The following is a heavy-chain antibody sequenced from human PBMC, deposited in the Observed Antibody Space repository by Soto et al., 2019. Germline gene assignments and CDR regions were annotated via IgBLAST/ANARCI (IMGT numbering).Heavy chain of an antibody. CDR1: GVTFFSFV. V-gene: IGHV3-23*01. Sequence: GGSLKLPCATSGVTFFSFVMNWVRQGPGKGLEWVSTVSPGGDVSHYTDSVKGRFTISRDNSRRTLHLQMDSLRAEDAAVYFCVRRAITATTNWGAFDVWGQGTVVTVSS. CDR2: VSPGGDVS. D-gene: IGHD1-20*01. CDR3: VRRAITATTNWGAFDV. J-gene: IGHJ3*01.